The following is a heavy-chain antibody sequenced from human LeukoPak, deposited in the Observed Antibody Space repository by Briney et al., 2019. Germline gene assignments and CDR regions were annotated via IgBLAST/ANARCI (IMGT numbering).Heavy chain of an antibody. CDR2: ISYDGSNK. CDR1: GFTFSSYA. D-gene: IGHD3-22*01. J-gene: IGHJ4*02. CDR3: AKDGGYDSSGYPL. V-gene: IGHV3-30-3*01. Sequence: GGSLRLSCAASGFTFSSYAMHWVRQAPGKGLEWVAVISYDGSNKYYADSVKGRFTISRDNSKNTLYLQMNSLRAEDTAVYYCAKDGGYDSSGYPLWGQGTLVTVSS.